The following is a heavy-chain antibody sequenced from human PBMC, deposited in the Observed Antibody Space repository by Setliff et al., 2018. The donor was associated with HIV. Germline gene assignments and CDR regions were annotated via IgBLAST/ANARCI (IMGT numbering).Heavy chain of an antibody. J-gene: IGHJ4*02. D-gene: IGHD5-12*01. V-gene: IGHV4-39*07. CDR2: IYHSGST. CDR3: ARLSPQYSGYDSGAFGY. CDR1: GGSITSGSNY. Sequence: PSETLSLTCTVSGGSITSGSNYWSWIRQPPGKGLEWIGSIYHSGSTYYNPSLKSRVTISVDTSKNQFSLKLSSVTAADTAVYCCARLSPQYSGYDSGAFGYWGQGTLVTVSS.